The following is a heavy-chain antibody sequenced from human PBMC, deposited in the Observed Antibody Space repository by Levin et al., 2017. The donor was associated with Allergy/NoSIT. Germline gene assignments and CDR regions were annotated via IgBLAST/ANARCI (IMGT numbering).Heavy chain of an antibody. J-gene: IGHJ6*02. D-gene: IGHD3-22*01. Sequence: SGPTLVKPTQTLTLTCTFSGFSLSPSGMCVSWIRQPPGKALEWLARIDWDDDKYYSTSLKTRLTISKDTSKNQVILTMTNMDPVDTASYYCARIRITYDSSGYYGMDVWGQGTTVTVSS. V-gene: IGHV2-70*11. CDR1: GFSLSPSGMC. CDR2: IDWDDDK. CDR3: ARIRITYDSSGYYGMDV.